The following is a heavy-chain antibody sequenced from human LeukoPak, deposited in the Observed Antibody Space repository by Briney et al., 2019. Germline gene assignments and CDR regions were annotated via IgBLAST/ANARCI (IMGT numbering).Heavy chain of an antibody. CDR2: INPSGGST. Sequence: GASVEVSCKASGYTFTSYYMHWVRQGPGEGLEWMGIINPSGGSTSYAQKFQGRVTMTRDTSTSTVYMELSSLRSEDTAVYYCARGSSYGDPPYYFDYWGQGTLVTVSS. V-gene: IGHV1-46*01. D-gene: IGHD4-17*01. CDR3: ARGSSYGDPPYYFDY. CDR1: GYTFTSYY. J-gene: IGHJ4*02.